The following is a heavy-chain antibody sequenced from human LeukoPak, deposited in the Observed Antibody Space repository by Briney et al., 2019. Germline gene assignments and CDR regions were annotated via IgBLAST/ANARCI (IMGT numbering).Heavy chain of an antibody. V-gene: IGHV3-7*01. CDR1: GFTFSSYW. CDR2: IKQDGSEK. J-gene: IGHJ6*02. D-gene: IGHD3-22*01. Sequence: GGSLRLSCAASGFTFSSYWMSWVRQAPGKGLEWVANIKQDGSEKYYVDSVKGRFTISRDNAKNSLYLQMNSLRAEDTAVYYCARDAHGEDDSSGYPQWGMDVWGQGTTVTVSS. CDR3: ARDAHGEDDSSGYPQWGMDV.